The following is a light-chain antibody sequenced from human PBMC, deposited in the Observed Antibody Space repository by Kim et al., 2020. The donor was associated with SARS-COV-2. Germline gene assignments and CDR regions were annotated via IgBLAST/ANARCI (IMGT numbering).Light chain of an antibody. Sequence: DIQMTQSPSSLSASVGDRVTITCRASQTITSYLNWYQQKPGKAPKLLIYGASSLQSGVPLRFSGSGSGTDFTLTISSLQPEDFATYYCQQSYSTPPSFGQGTKVDIK. V-gene: IGKV1-39*01. CDR2: GAS. CDR1: QTITSY. CDR3: QQSYSTPPS. J-gene: IGKJ1*01.